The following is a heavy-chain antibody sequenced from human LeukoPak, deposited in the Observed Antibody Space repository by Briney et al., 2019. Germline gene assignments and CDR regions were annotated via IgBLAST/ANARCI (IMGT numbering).Heavy chain of an antibody. Sequence: SETLSLTCTVSGGSISSGSYYWSWIRQPAGKGLEWIGRIYTGGGSNYNPSLKSRVTISVDTSTKQLSLRLSSVTAADTAVYYCAREYVWGQGTLVTVSS. D-gene: IGHD3-10*02. CDR1: GGSISSGSYY. V-gene: IGHV4-61*02. J-gene: IGHJ4*02. CDR2: IYTGGGS. CDR3: AREYV.